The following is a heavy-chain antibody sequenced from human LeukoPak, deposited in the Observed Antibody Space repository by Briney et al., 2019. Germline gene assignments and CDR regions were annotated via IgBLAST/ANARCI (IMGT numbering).Heavy chain of an antibody. CDR3: ARDEDIAAAGTDFDY. D-gene: IGHD6-13*01. CDR1: GFTFSSYW. Sequence: GGSLRLSCAASGFTFSSYWMSWVRQAPGKGLEWAANIKQDGSEKYYVDSVKGRFTISRDNAKNSLYLQMNSLRAEDTAVYYCARDEDIAAAGTDFDYWGQGTLVTVSS. V-gene: IGHV3-7*04. J-gene: IGHJ4*02. CDR2: IKQDGSEK.